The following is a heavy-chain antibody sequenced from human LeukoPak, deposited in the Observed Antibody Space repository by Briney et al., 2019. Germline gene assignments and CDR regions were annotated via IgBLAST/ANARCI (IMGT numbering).Heavy chain of an antibody. CDR3: ARERDLAVADAGAFDI. D-gene: IGHD6-19*01. Sequence: ASVKVSCKASGYTFTGYYMHWVRQAPGQGLEWMGWINPNSDGTNYAQKFQGWVTMTRDTSISTAYMELSRLRSDDTAVYYCARERDLAVADAGAFDIWGQGTMVTVSS. CDR1: GYTFTGYY. V-gene: IGHV1-2*04. CDR2: INPNSDGT. J-gene: IGHJ3*02.